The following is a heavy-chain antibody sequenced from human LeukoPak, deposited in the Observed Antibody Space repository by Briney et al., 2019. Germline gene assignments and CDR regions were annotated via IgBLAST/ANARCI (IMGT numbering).Heavy chain of an antibody. CDR1: GGSFSGYY. CDR2: INHSGST. CDR3: ARGAAARLGYYYYMDV. D-gene: IGHD6-6*01. Sequence: SETLSLTCAVYGGSFSGYYWSWIRQPPGKGLEWIGEINHSGSTNYNPSLKSRVTISVDTSKNQFSLKLSSATAADTAVYYCARGAAARLGYYYYMDVWGKGTTVTVSS. V-gene: IGHV4-34*01. J-gene: IGHJ6*03.